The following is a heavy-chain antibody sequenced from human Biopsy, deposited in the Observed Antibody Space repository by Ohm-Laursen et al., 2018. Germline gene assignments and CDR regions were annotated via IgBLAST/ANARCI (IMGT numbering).Heavy chain of an antibody. CDR3: ATPFQYYDSWGGYPPFDH. V-gene: IGHV1-69*17. CDR2: IIAVSGLV. D-gene: IGHD3-3*01. J-gene: IGHJ4*02. Sequence: FSVKASCKVSGGTFSNYAISWVRQAPGEGLEWMGGIIAVSGLVNYAPKFQGRVSITADKSTTTAYMELSNLKSEDTAVYYCATPFQYYDSWGGYPPFDHWGQGTLVTVSS. CDR1: GGTFSNYA.